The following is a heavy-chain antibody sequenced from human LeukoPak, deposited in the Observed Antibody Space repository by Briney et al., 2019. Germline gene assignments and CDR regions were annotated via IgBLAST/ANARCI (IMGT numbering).Heavy chain of an antibody. CDR1: GFTFSSYS. Sequence: PGGSLRLSCAASGFTFSSYSMNWVRQALGKGLEWVSYISSSSSTIYYADSVEGRFTISRDNAKNSLYLQMNSLRAEDTAVYYCARDGTSTGYSYYYYYMDVWGKGTTVTVSS. J-gene: IGHJ6*03. CDR2: ISSSSSTI. V-gene: IGHV3-48*01. CDR3: ARDGTSTGYSYYYYYMDV. D-gene: IGHD1-1*01.